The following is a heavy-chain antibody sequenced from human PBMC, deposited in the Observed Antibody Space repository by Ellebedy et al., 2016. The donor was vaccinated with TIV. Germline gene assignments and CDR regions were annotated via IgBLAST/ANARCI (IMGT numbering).Heavy chain of an antibody. J-gene: IGHJ4*02. CDR3: ARVVTVGSSWYSGDY. V-gene: IGHV3-21*01. D-gene: IGHD6-13*01. Sequence: GGSLRLSXAASGFTFSSYSMNWVRQAPGKGLEWVSSISSSSSNIYYADSLKGRFTISRDNAKNSLYLQMNSLRAEDTAVYYCARVVTVGSSWYSGDYWGQGTLVTVSS. CDR2: ISSSSSNI. CDR1: GFTFSSYS.